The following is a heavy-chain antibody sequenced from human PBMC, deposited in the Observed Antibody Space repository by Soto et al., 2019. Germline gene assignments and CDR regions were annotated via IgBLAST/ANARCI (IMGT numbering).Heavy chain of an antibody. CDR3: AKDNPAVDS. V-gene: IGHV3-30*18. Sequence: QAPGKGLEWVAIISYDGSDKYYADSVKGRCTISRDSSKNTVYLEMNSLTTEDTAVYFCAKDNPAVDSWGQGTLVTVSS. J-gene: IGHJ4*02. CDR2: ISYDGSDK.